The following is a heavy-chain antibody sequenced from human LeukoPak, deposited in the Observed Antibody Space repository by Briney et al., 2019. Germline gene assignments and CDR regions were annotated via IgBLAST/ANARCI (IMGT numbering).Heavy chain of an antibody. D-gene: IGHD2-21*01. V-gene: IGHV3-15*01. CDR1: GFTFSSYA. CDR2: IKSNSDGGTT. CDR3: LWWDY. Sequence: SGGSLRLSCAASGFTFSSYAMSWLRQAPGKGLEWVGRIKSNSDGGTTDYAASVKGRFTISRDDSKNTVYLQMNSLKTEDTAVYYCLWWDYWGQGTLVTVSS. J-gene: IGHJ4*02.